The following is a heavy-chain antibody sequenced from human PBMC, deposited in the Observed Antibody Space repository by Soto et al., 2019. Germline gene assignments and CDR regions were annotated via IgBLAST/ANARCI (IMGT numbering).Heavy chain of an antibody. D-gene: IGHD2-15*01. J-gene: IGHJ4*02. Sequence: GSLRLSCAASGFTFSSYGMHWVRQAPGKGLEWVSVISYDRSYKYYADSVKGRFTISRDNAKNSLYLQMNSLRAEDTAVYYCARFYEYCSGGSCYSSFNYWGQGTLVTVSS. CDR2: ISYDRSYK. V-gene: IGHV3-21*01. CDR1: GFTFSSYG. CDR3: ARFYEYCSGGSCYSSFNY.